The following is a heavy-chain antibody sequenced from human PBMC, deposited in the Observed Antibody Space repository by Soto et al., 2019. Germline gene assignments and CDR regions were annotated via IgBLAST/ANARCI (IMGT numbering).Heavy chain of an antibody. CDR2: ISAYNGNT. D-gene: IGHD1-1*01. CDR1: GYTFTSYG. CDR3: ARPNPSYNWNDRDVYYYYYMDV. J-gene: IGHJ6*03. V-gene: IGHV1-18*01. Sequence: ASVKVSCKASGYTFTSYGISWVRQAPGQGLEWMGWISAYNGNTNYAQKLQGRVTMTTDTSTSTAYMELRSLRSDDTAVYYCARPNPSYNWNDRDVYYYYYMDVWGKGTTVTVSS.